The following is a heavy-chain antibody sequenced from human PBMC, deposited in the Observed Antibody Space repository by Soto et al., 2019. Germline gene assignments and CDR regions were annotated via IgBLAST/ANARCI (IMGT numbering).Heavy chain of an antibody. Sequence: QVQLVQSGAEVKKPGASVKVSCKASGYTFTSYAMHWVRQAPGQRLEWMGWINAGNGNTKYSQKFQGRVTITSDTSASTAYMELSSLRSDDTAVYYCATSAGYCSGGSCTPNFDYWGQGTLVTVSS. CDR1: GYTFTSYA. J-gene: IGHJ4*02. D-gene: IGHD2-15*01. V-gene: IGHV1-3*01. CDR3: ATSAGYCSGGSCTPNFDY. CDR2: INAGNGNT.